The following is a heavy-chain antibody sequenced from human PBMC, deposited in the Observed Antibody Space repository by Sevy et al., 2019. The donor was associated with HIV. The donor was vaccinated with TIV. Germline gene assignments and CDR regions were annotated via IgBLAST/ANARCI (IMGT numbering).Heavy chain of an antibody. V-gene: IGHV3-30*04. CDR1: GFTFSNYV. CDR2: IASYGNDE. J-gene: IGHJ6*02. Sequence: GGSLRLSCAASGFTFSNYVMHWVRQAPGKGLEWVTFIASYGNDEDYADSVKGQFTISRDNSKITLYLQMHGLRPEDTAVYYCARSVLAVAGSYGMDVWGQGTTVTVSS. D-gene: IGHD6-19*01. CDR3: ARSVLAVAGSYGMDV.